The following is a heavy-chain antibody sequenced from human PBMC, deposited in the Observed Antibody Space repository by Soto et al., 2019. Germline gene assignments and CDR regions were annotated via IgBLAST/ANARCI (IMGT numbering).Heavy chain of an antibody. CDR2: ISGSGGYT. D-gene: IGHD3-10*01. Sequence: EVQLLESGGGLVQPGGSLRLSCVASGFTFSSSAMSWVRQAPGKGLQWVSSISGSGGYTYYPDSMKGRFTISRDNSKNTLYLQMNSLRAEDTALYYCAKYEPPSMVRGVAINWGQGTLVAVSS. CDR3: AKYEPPSMVRGVAIN. CDR1: GFTFSSSA. J-gene: IGHJ4*02. V-gene: IGHV3-23*01.